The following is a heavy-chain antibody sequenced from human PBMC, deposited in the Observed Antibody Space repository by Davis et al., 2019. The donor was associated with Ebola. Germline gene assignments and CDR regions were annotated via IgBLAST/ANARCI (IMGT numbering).Heavy chain of an antibody. Sequence: MPGGSLRLSCTVSGGSISSYYWSWIRQPPGKGLEWIGYIYYSGSTNYNPSLKSRVTISVDTSKNQFSLKLSSVTAADTAVYYCARDEITYYYGSGRYYYYGMDVWGQGTTVTVSS. CDR3: ARDEITYYYGSGRYYYYGMDV. CDR1: GGSISSYY. J-gene: IGHJ6*02. CDR2: IYYSGST. V-gene: IGHV4-59*01. D-gene: IGHD3-10*01.